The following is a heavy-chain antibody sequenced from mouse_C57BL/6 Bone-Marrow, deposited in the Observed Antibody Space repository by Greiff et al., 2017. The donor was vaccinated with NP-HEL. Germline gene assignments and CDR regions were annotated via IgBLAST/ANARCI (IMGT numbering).Heavy chain of an antibody. CDR2: INPNNGGT. Sequence: EVQRVESGPELVKPGASVKMSCKASGYTFTDYNMHWVKQSHGKSLEWIGYINPNNGGTSYNQKFKGKATLTVNKSSSTAYMELRSLTSEDSAVYYCARRAGYYGSSYPLFDYWGQGTTLTVSS. D-gene: IGHD1-1*01. CDR3: ARRAGYYGSSYPLFDY. J-gene: IGHJ2*01. V-gene: IGHV1-22*01. CDR1: GYTFTDYN.